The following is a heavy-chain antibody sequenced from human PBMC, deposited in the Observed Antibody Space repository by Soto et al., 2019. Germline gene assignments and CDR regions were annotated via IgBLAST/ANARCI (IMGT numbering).Heavy chain of an antibody. D-gene: IGHD5-12*01. Sequence: PGGSLRLSCAASGFTFSSYAMNWVRQAPGKGLEWVSVISGSGGSTYYADSVKDRFTISRDNSKNTMYLQMNSLRPEDTAVYYCAREGNGYKYYFDYWGQGTLVTVSS. CDR3: AREGNGYKYYFDY. J-gene: IGHJ4*02. V-gene: IGHV3-23*01. CDR1: GFTFSSYA. CDR2: ISGSGGST.